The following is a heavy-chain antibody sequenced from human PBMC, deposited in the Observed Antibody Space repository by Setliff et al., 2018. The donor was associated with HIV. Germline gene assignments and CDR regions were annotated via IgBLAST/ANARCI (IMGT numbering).Heavy chain of an antibody. D-gene: IGHD3-10*02. J-gene: IGHJ1*01. Sequence: GASVKVSCKASGYTFTGYYIHWVRQAPGQGLEWMGWVNPNNGDTKFPQKFQSRVAMTRDTSISTAYMELGSLRSNDTAVYYCTMSGANAVFREWGQGTLVTVSS. CDR2: VNPNNGDT. V-gene: IGHV1-2*02. CDR1: GYTFTGYY. CDR3: TMSGANAVFRE.